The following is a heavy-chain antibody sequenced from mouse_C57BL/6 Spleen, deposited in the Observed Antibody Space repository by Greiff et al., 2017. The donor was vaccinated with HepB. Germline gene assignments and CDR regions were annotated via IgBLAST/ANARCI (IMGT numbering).Heavy chain of an antibody. CDR3: ARVGTEAWFAY. D-gene: IGHD4-1*01. Sequence: EVQLQESGGGLVKPGGSLKLSCAASGFTFSSYAMSWVRQTPEKRLEWVATISDGGSYTYYPDNVKGRFTISRDNAKNNLYLQMSHLKSEDTAMYYCARVGTEAWFAYWGQGTLVTVSA. CDR1: GFTFSSYA. V-gene: IGHV5-4*01. J-gene: IGHJ3*01. CDR2: ISDGGSYT.